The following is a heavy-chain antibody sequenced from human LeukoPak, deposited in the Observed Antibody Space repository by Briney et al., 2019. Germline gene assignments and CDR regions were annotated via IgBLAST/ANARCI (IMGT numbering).Heavy chain of an antibody. D-gene: IGHD3-22*01. V-gene: IGHV4-4*07. CDR2: IYTSGST. CDR1: GGSISSYY. CDR3: ARDSRYYDSSGYYYRDWFDP. Sequence: SETLSLTCTVSGGSISSYYWSWIRQPAGKGLERIGRIYTSGSTNYNPSLKSRVTMSVDTSKNQFSLKLSSVTAADTAVYYCARDSRYYDSSGYYYRDWFDPWGQGTLVTVSS. J-gene: IGHJ5*02.